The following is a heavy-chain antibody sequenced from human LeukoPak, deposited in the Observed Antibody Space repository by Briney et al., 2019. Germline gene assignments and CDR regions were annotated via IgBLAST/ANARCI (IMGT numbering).Heavy chain of an antibody. CDR2: LFPRNSDT. CDR3: ARQQMGFAPDGSGFDP. J-gene: IGHJ3*01. D-gene: IGHD3-3*01. V-gene: IGHV5-51*01. Sequence: GESLKISCKGSGYNFDSYWLAWVRHVPGKGLEWMGILFPRNSDTRYSPSFQGHVPISADKSINTAYLEWRSLKATDNAIYFCARQQMGFAPDGSGFDPWGQGTVVIVSS. CDR1: GYNFDSYW.